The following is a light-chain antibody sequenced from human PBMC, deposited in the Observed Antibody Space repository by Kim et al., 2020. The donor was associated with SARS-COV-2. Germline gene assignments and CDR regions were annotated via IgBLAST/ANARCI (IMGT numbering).Light chain of an antibody. CDR1: QDINNY. J-gene: IGKJ4*01. Sequence: GDRVTITCQTSQDINNYLNWDQQKTGKAPKLLIYDASNLETGVPSRFSGSGSGTHFTFSISSLQPGDIATYFCQQYYNLPLTFGGGTKVDIK. V-gene: IGKV1-33*01. CDR3: QQYYNLPLT. CDR2: DAS.